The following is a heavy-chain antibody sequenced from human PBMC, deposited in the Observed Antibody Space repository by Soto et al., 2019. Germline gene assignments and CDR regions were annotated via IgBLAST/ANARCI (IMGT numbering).Heavy chain of an antibody. J-gene: IGHJ4*01. CDR2: FNPNSGDT. CDR3: AREASAVISLDY. CDR1: GYTFSAYS. Sequence: ASVKVSCKASGYTFSAYSMHWVRQAPGQGLEWVGWFNPNSGDTIYAQKFQGRVTLTRDTSISTAYMELYGLRVDDTAVYFCAREASAVISLDYWGHGTLGTVSS. V-gene: IGHV1-2*02. D-gene: IGHD3-16*02.